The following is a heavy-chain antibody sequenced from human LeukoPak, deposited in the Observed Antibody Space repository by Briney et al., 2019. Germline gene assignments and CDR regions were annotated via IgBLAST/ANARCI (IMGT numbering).Heavy chain of an antibody. D-gene: IGHD3-3*01. J-gene: IGHJ5*02. CDR3: AREGADFWSGSAQNWFDP. V-gene: IGHV1-69*04. CDR1: GGTFSSYT. Sequence: SVKVSCKASGGTFSSYTISWVRQAPGQGLEWMGRIISILDIANYAQKFQGRVTITADKSTSTAYMELSSLRSEDTAVYYCAREGADFWSGSAQNWFDPWGQGTLVAVSS. CDR2: IISILDIA.